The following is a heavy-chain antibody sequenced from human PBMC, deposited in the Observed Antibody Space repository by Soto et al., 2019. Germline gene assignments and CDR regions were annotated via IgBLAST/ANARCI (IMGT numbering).Heavy chain of an antibody. Sequence: PSETLSLTCTVSGGSISSYYWSWIRQPPGKGLEWIGYISYSGSTNYNPSLKSRVTISVDTSKNQFSLKLSSVTAADTAVYYCARGVIVLVPAAKLYYYYGMDVWGQGTTVTVS. V-gene: IGHV4-59*01. D-gene: IGHD2-2*01. CDR1: GGSISSYY. J-gene: IGHJ6*02. CDR3: ARGVIVLVPAAKLYYYYGMDV. CDR2: ISYSGST.